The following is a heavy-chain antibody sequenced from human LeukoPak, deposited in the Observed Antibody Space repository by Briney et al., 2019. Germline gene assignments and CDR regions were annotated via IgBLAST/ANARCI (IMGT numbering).Heavy chain of an antibody. J-gene: IGHJ4*02. Sequence: PGGSLRLSCAASGFTFSNAWMSWVRQAPGKGLEWVSLIYSGGSTYYADSVKGRFAISRDNSKNTLYLEMNSLRAEDTAVYYCAGGYYSAPNYWGQGTLVTVSS. CDR3: AGGYYSAPNY. CDR2: IYSGGST. D-gene: IGHD2/OR15-2a*01. V-gene: IGHV3-66*01. CDR1: GFTFSNAW.